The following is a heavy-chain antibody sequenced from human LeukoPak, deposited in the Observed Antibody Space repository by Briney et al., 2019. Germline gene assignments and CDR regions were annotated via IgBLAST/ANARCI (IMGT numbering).Heavy chain of an antibody. D-gene: IGHD5-18*01. Sequence: GSLRLSCAASGFTVRSNYLSWVRQAPGKGLEWVSVIYSGGSTYYADSVKGRFTISRDNSKNTLYLQMNSLRAEDTAVYYCARELGYSYGLWGQGTLVTVSS. V-gene: IGHV3-66*01. CDR1: GFTVRSNY. J-gene: IGHJ4*02. CDR2: IYSGGST. CDR3: ARELGYSYGL.